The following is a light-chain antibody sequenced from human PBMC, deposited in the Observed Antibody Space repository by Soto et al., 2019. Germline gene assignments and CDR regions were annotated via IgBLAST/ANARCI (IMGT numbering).Light chain of an antibody. Sequence: QSALTQPASVSGSPGQAITISCTGTSSDVGAYNFVSWYQQFPGKAPKLMIYEVSNRPSGVSDRFSGSKSGNTASLIISGLRPEDEADYYCSSFAGTNSFVFGTGTKLTVL. CDR3: SSFAGTNSFV. V-gene: IGLV2-14*01. CDR1: SSDVGAYNF. CDR2: EVS. J-gene: IGLJ1*01.